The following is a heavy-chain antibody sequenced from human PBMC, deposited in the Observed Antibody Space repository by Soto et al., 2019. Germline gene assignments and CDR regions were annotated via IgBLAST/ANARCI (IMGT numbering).Heavy chain of an antibody. CDR3: AKDSITIFGVVIPYYYGMDV. D-gene: IGHD3-3*01. J-gene: IGHJ6*02. CDR1: GFTFSSYA. CDR2: ISGSVGST. V-gene: IGHV3-23*01. Sequence: PGGSLRLSCAASGFTFSSYAMSWVRQAPGKGLEWVSAISGSVGSTYYADSVKGRFTISRDNSKNTLYLQMNSLRAEDTAVYYCAKDSITIFGVVIPYYYGMDVWGQGTRVTVSS.